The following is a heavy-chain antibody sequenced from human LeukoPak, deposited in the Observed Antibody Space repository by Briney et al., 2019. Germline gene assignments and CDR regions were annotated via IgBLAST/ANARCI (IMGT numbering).Heavy chain of an antibody. V-gene: IGHV3-7*03. D-gene: IGHD2-15*01. Sequence: GGSLRLSCEASGFTFSTYWMTWVRQAPGKGLEWMANINEDGGEKNYVDSVRGRFIISRDNAKGSLYLQMNSLRAEDTAVYYCARAGARSPDRWWYDSRGQGTLVTVSS. J-gene: IGHJ4*02. CDR3: ARAGARSPDRWWYDS. CDR2: INEDGGEK. CDR1: GFTFSTYW.